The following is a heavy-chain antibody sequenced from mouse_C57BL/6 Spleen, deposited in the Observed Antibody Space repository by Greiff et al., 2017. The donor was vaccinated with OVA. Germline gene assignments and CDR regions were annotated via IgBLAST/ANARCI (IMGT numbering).Heavy chain of an antibody. V-gene: IGHV1-15*01. CDR3: TRNGAYYSNYGGYFDV. J-gene: IGHJ1*03. CDR1: GYTFTDYE. CDR2: IDPETGGT. D-gene: IGHD2-5*01. Sequence: VHLVESGAELVRPGASVTLSCKASGYTFTDYEMHWVKQTPVHGLEWIGAIDPETGGTAYNQKFKGKAILTADKSSSTAYMELRSLTSEDSAVYYCTRNGAYYSNYGGYFDVWGTGTTVTVSS.